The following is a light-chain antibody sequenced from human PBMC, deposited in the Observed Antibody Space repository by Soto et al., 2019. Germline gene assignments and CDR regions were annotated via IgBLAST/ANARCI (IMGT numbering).Light chain of an antibody. CDR1: SSNVGAGHD. Sequence: QSVLTQPPSVSGAPGQRVTISCTGSSSNVGAGHDVHWYQQLPGTAPKLLIYGNGNRPSGVPDRFSGSKSGTSASLAITGLQAEDEADYYCQSYDSSLSGSEVFGTGTMVTVL. J-gene: IGLJ1*01. CDR2: GNG. V-gene: IGLV1-40*01. CDR3: QSYDSSLSGSEV.